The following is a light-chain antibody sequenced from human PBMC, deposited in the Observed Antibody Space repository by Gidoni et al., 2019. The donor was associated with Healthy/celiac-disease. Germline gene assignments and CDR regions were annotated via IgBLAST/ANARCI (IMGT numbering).Light chain of an antibody. CDR1: QSVSNSF. CDR3: HQYGRSPFT. Sequence: EIELTQSPGTLSLSPGERAILSCRASQSVSNSFLAWYQQKPGQAPRLLIYGASNRATGLPDRFSGSGAGTDFTLTISRLEPEDFAVYYCHQYGRSPFTFXPXTKVDIK. CDR2: GAS. J-gene: IGKJ3*01. V-gene: IGKV3-20*01.